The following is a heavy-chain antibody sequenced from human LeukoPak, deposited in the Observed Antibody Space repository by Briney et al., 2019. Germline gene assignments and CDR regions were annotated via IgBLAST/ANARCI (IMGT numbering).Heavy chain of an antibody. Sequence: GGSLRLSCAASGFTFTDYYISWIRQAPGKGLEWVSVIYSGGSTYYADSVKGRFTISRDNSKNTLYLQMNSLRAEDTAVYYCARSYGSGSYHPYYFDYWGQGTLVTVSS. D-gene: IGHD3-10*01. J-gene: IGHJ4*02. CDR2: IYSGGST. CDR3: ARSYGSGSYHPYYFDY. CDR1: GFTFTDYY. V-gene: IGHV3-66*02.